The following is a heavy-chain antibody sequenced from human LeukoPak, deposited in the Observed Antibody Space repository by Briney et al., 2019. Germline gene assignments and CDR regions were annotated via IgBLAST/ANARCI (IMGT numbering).Heavy chain of an antibody. J-gene: IGHJ4*02. CDR1: GFTFRSYD. CDR2: ISGSGGST. D-gene: IGHD2-21*02. CDR3: AKGGDYWNPFDY. Sequence: GGSLRLSCAASGFTFRSYDMSWVRQAPGKGLEWVSAISGSGGSTYYADSVKGRFTISRDNSKNTLYLQMNSLRAEDTAVYYCAKGGDYWNPFDYWGQGTQVTVSS. V-gene: IGHV3-23*01.